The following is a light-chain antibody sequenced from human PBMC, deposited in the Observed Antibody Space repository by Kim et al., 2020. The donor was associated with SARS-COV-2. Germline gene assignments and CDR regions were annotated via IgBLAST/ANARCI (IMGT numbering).Light chain of an antibody. J-gene: IGLJ2*01. CDR1: GIGYPN. CDR2: YDN. V-gene: IGLV3-21*04. CDR3: QVWDSNSDHLV. Sequence: APGKTATVTGGGRGIGYPNVHWYQQKPGQDPVLIIYYDNDRPSGIPERFSGSNAGNTATLTISMVEAGDEADYYCQVWDSNSDHLVFGGGTQLTVL.